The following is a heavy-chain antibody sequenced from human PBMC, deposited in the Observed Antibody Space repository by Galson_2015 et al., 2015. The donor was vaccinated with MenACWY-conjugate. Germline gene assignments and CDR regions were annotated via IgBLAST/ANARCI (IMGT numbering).Heavy chain of an antibody. CDR3: ARAIQLRSLEPPYYMDV. D-gene: IGHD3-3*01. CDR2: IGRSGDKI. J-gene: IGHJ6*03. CDR1: GFTFSNYY. Sequence: SLRLSCAASGFTFSNYYLSFIRQTPGKGLEWISHIGRSGDKIHYADSVKGRFIVSRDNDKNSLYLQVNSLRVEDSAVYYCARAIQLRSLEPPYYMDVWGKGTTVTVSS. V-gene: IGHV3-11*04.